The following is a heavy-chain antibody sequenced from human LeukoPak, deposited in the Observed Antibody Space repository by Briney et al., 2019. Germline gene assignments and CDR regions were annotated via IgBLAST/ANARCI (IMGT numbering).Heavy chain of an antibody. Sequence: GGSLRLSCAASGFTFSRFNLHWVRQAPGKGLEWVAVIWHDGSNKYYTDSVKGRFTISRDDSKNTLYLQMNSLKAENTAVYYCARPDYGASGDYWGQGTLVTVSS. D-gene: IGHD4-17*01. CDR3: ARPDYGASGDY. CDR2: IWHDGSNK. CDR1: GFTFSRFN. J-gene: IGHJ4*02. V-gene: IGHV3-33*01.